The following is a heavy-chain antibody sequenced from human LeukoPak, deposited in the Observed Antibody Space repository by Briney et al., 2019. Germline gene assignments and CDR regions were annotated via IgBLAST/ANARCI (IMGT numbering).Heavy chain of an antibody. D-gene: IGHD6-19*01. Sequence: ASVTVSCTASGYTFTGYYMHWVRQAPGQGLEWMGWINPNSGGTNYAQKFQGRVTMTRDTSISTAYMELSRLRSDDTAVYYCARVGLYSSGWPDYWGQGTLVTVSS. J-gene: IGHJ4*02. V-gene: IGHV1-2*02. CDR3: ARVGLYSSGWPDY. CDR1: GYTFTGYY. CDR2: INPNSGGT.